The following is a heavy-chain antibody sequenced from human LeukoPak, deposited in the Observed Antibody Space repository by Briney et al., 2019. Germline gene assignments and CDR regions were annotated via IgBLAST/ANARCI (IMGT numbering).Heavy chain of an antibody. CDR3: ARDHNYAFDY. D-gene: IGHD5-18*01. V-gene: IGHV3-48*01. CDR1: GFTFSSYS. Sequence: GGSLRLSCAASGFTFSSYSMNWVRQAPGKGLEWVSYISSISGNINYADSVKGRFTISGDNARNSLFLQMNSLRAEDTAVYYCARDHNYAFDYWGQGTLVTVSS. CDR2: ISSISGNI. J-gene: IGHJ4*02.